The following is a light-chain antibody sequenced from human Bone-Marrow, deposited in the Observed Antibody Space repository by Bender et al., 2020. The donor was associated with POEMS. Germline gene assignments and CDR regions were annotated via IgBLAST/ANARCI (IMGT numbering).Light chain of an antibody. V-gene: IGLV2-23*02. J-gene: IGLJ1*01. CDR3: CSYAGSRGDV. CDR1: SSDVGGYDY. Sequence: QSALTQPASVSGSPGQSITVSCTGTSSDVGGYDYVSWYQQHPGKAPQLMIYEVSKRPSGVSDRFSGSKSGNTASLTISGLQTEDEADYYCCSYAGSRGDVFGTGTKVTVL. CDR2: EVS.